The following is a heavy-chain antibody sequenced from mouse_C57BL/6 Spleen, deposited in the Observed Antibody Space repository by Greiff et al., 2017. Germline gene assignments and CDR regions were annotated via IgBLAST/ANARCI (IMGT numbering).Heavy chain of an antibody. D-gene: IGHD2-4*01. CDR2: IYPGRGST. CDR1: GYTFTRYW. CDR3: TRRGDYDDGDPMDY. J-gene: IGHJ4*01. Sequence: QVQLQQSGAELVKPGASVKMSCKASGYTFTRYWITWVKPRHGQGLAWIGAIYPGRGSTNYNEKFKSKATLTVDTSSSTAYRQLSSLTSEDSAVYYCTRRGDYDDGDPMDYWGTGTSVTVSS. V-gene: IGHV1-55*01.